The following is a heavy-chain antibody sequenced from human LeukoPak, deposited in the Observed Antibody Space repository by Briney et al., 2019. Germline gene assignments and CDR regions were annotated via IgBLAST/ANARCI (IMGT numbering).Heavy chain of an antibody. J-gene: IGHJ4*02. CDR1: SYSISSGYY. Sequence: PSETLSLTCAVSSYSISSGYYWSWIRQPPGKGLEWIGSIYHSGSTYYNPSLKSRVTISVDTSNNQFSLKLSSVTAADTAVYYCARDPADGFNSNYDYWGQGTLVTVSS. V-gene: IGHV4-38-2*02. D-gene: IGHD5-24*01. CDR2: IYHSGST. CDR3: ARDPADGFNSNYDY.